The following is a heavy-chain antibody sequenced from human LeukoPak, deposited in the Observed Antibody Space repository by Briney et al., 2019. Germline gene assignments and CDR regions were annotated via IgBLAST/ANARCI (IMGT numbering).Heavy chain of an antibody. V-gene: IGHV3-20*04. CDR2: INWSGKST. D-gene: IGHD2-2*01. CDR1: GFVFDEHG. CDR3: ARAPITSPFYFDY. Sequence: GGSLRLSCTASGFVFDEHGMTWVRQVPGKGLEWVSGINWSGKSTSYGDPVRGRFTISRDNAKNSLSLQMDSLRAEDTALYYCARAPITSPFYFDYWGQGALVTVSS. J-gene: IGHJ4*02.